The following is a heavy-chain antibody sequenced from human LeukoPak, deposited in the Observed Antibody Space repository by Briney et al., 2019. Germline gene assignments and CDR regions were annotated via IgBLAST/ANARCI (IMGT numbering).Heavy chain of an antibody. J-gene: IGHJ6*02. CDR1: GYTFTSYA. V-gene: IGHV1-3*01. D-gene: IGHD6-13*01. CDR2: INAGNGNT. CDR3: ASVAAAGHYYYNSMDV. Sequence: ASVKVSCKASGYTFTSYAMHWVRQAPGQRLEWMGWINAGNGNTKYSQKFQDRVTMTVDTSTATAYMELRGLRSDDTAVYYCASVAAAGHYYYNSMDVWGQGTTVTVSS.